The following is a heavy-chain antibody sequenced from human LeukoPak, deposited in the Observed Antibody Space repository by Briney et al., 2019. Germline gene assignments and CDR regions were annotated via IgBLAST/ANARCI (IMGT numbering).Heavy chain of an antibody. V-gene: IGHV3-21*01. CDR3: ARADSNIAARRIGFDY. J-gene: IGHJ4*02. D-gene: IGHD6-6*01. Sequence: GGSLRLSCAASGFTFSSYSMNWVRQAPGKGLEWVSSISGSSSYIYYADSVKGRFTISRDNAKNSLYPQMNSLRAGDTALYYCARADSNIAARRIGFDYWGQGTLVTVSS. CDR2: ISGSSSYI. CDR1: GFTFSSYS.